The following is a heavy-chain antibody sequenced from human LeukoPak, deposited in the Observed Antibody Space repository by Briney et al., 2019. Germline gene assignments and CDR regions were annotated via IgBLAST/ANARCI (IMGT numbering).Heavy chain of an antibody. CDR3: ARAARHFFDY. D-gene: IGHD2/OR15-2a*01. CDR2: IYYSGST. V-gene: IGHV4-59*01. Sequence: SETLSLTCTVSVGSISSYYWSWIRQPPGKGLEWFGYIYYSGSTNYNPSLKSRVTISVDTSKNQFSLKLSSVTAADTAVYYCARAARHFFDYWGQGTLVTVSS. CDR1: VGSISSYY. J-gene: IGHJ4*02.